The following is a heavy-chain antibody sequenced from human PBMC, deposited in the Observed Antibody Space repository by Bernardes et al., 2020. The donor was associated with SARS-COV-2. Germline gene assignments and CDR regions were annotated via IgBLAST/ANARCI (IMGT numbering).Heavy chain of an antibody. J-gene: IGHJ6*02. Sequence: ETLSLTCTVSGGSISSYYWSWIRQPPGKGLEWIGYIYYSGSTNYNPSLKSRVTISVDTSKNQFSLKLSSVTAADTAVYYCARDRADQRGHYGMDVWGQGTTVTVSS. CDR1: GGSISSYY. D-gene: IGHD1-1*01. CDR3: ARDRADQRGHYGMDV. V-gene: IGHV4-59*01. CDR2: IYYSGST.